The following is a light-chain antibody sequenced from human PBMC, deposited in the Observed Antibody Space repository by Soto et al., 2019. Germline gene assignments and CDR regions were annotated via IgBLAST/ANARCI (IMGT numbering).Light chain of an antibody. CDR1: QTISSW. J-gene: IGKJ5*01. CDR2: KAS. CDR3: DPGHRYTQS. Sequence: IQMTQSPSTLSGSVGDRVTITCRASQTISSWLAWYQQKPGKAPKLLIYKASTLKSGVPSRFSGSGSGTEFTLTISSQQPKGVASGKCDPGHRYTQSFSHGTRLEIK. V-gene: IGKV1-5*03.